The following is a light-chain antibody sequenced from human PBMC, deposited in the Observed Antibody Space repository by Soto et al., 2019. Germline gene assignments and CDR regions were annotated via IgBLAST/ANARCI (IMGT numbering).Light chain of an antibody. CDR2: EDN. Sequence: NFMLAQPHSVSESLGKTVTISCTRSSGSIVSNYVQWYQQRPGSAPTTVIYEDNQRPSGVPDRFSGSIDSSSNPASLTISGLKTEDEADYYCQSYDSNAHWVFGGGTKLTVL. V-gene: IGLV6-57*04. J-gene: IGLJ3*02. CDR3: QSYDSNAHWV. CDR1: SGSIVSNY.